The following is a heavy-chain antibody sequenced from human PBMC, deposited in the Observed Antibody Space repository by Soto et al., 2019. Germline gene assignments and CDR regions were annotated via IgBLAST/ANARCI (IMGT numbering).Heavy chain of an antibody. J-gene: IGHJ4*02. Sequence: GGSLRLCCAASGFTFSSYSMNWVRQAPGKGLEWVSSISSSSSYIYYADSVKGRFTISRDNAKNSLYLQMNSLRAEDTAVYYCARDQPGYSYGCGLGYWGQGTLVTVSS. D-gene: IGHD5-18*01. CDR1: GFTFSSYS. CDR3: ARDQPGYSYGCGLGY. V-gene: IGHV3-21*01. CDR2: ISSSSSYI.